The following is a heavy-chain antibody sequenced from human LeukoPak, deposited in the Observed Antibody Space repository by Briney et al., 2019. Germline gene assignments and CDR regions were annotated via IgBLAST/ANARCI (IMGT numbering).Heavy chain of an antibody. V-gene: IGHV1-3*01. J-gene: IGHJ4*02. CDR1: GYTFTSYA. Sequence: GASVKVSSKASGYTFTSYAMHWVRQAPGQRLEWMGWINAGNGNTKYSQKFQGRVTITRDTSASTAYMELSSLRSEDTAVYYCAGEDIVVVVAALDYWGQGTLVTVSS. CDR3: AGEDIVVVVAALDY. D-gene: IGHD2-15*01. CDR2: INAGNGNT.